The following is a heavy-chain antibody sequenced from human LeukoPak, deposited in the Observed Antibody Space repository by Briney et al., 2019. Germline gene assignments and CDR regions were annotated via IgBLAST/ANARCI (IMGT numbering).Heavy chain of an antibody. J-gene: IGHJ4*02. D-gene: IGHD3-3*02. CDR2: INTNAGNP. CDR1: GYTFTSYA. CDR3: ARNSIFGVIWD. Sequence: WASVTVSCKASGYTFTSYAINWVRQAPGQGLEWMGWINTNAGNPTYAQGFTGRFVFSLDTSVSTAYLQISSLKAEDTAVYYCARNSIFGVIWDWGQGTLVTVSS. V-gene: IGHV7-4-1*02.